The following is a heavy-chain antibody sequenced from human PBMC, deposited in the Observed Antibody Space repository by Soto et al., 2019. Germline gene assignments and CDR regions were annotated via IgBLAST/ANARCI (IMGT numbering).Heavy chain of an antibody. CDR1: GFTFSSYG. Sequence: GGSLRLSCAASGFTFSSYGMHWVRQAPGKGLEWVAVISYGGSNKYYADSVKGRFTISRDNSKNTLYLQMNSLRAEDTAVYYCAKTNSPYAMFYYYGMDVWGQGTTVTVSS. CDR3: AKTNSPYAMFYYYGMDV. CDR2: ISYGGSNK. D-gene: IGHD2-8*01. J-gene: IGHJ6*02. V-gene: IGHV3-30*18.